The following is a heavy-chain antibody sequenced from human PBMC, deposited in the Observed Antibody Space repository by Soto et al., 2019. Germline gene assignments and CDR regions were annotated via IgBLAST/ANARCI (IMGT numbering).Heavy chain of an antibody. D-gene: IGHD3-10*01. J-gene: IGHJ6*04. CDR1: GFTLSGRS. V-gene: IGHV3-74*01. Sequence: EVQLVESGGGLVQPGGSLRLSCAASGFTLSGRSMHWVRQAPGKGLVWVSGIDNVGTDSPYADSVKGRFTSSRDNAKNMLYLQMNSLRVEDTAVYYCARGWFGPDVWGKGTTVTVSS. CDR2: IDNVGTDS. CDR3: ARGWFGPDV.